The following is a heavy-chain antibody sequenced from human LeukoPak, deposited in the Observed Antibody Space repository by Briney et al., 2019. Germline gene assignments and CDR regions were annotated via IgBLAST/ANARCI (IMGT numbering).Heavy chain of an antibody. V-gene: IGHV3-7*03. CDR3: ARSSYSSSSSV. Sequence: GGSLRLSCAASGFTVSSNDMSWVRQAPGKGLEWVASINSDGSEGYYADVVKGRFTISRDNAKNSLYLQINSLRAEDTAVYYCARSSYSSSSSVWGQGTMVTVSS. CDR2: INSDGSEG. CDR1: GFTVSSND. J-gene: IGHJ3*01. D-gene: IGHD6-6*01.